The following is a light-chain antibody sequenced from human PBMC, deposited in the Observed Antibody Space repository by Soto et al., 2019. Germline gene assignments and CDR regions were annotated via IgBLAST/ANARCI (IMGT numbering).Light chain of an antibody. CDR1: QDIRND. Sequence: AIQVTQSPSSLSASVGDRVTITCRASQDIRNDLGWYQQKPGRAPKLLIYTASTLQSGVPTRFSGSGSGTDFTLTISSLQPEDFATYYCLQDYNFPYTFGRGTKLEFK. V-gene: IGKV1-6*01. CDR2: TAS. J-gene: IGKJ2*01. CDR3: LQDYNFPYT.